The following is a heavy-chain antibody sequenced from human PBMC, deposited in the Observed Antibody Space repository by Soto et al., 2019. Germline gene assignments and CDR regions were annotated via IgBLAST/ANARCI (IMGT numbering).Heavy chain of an antibody. CDR1: GGTFSSYA. D-gene: IGHD3-10*01. J-gene: IGHJ4*02. CDR3: ARYQLYGSGSSSPGPFDY. CDR2: IIPIFGTA. Sequence: QVKLVQSGAEVKKPGSSVKVSCKASGGTFSSYAISWVRQAPGQGLEWMGGIIPIFGTANHAQKFQGRVTITAEESTSTAYGELNSLRSEDKAGYYCARYQLYGSGSSSPGPFDYWGQGTLVTVSS. V-gene: IGHV1-69*01.